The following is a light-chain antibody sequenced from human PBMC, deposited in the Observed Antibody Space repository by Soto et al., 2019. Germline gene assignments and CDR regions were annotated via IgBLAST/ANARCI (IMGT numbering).Light chain of an antibody. CDR1: SSNIGSNT. J-gene: IGLJ2*01. CDR3: AAWDDSLSGV. V-gene: IGLV1-44*01. Sequence: QSVLTQPPSASGTPGQRVTISCSGSSSNIGSNTVNWFQQLPGTAPKLLIYNDNQRPSGVPDRFSGSKPGTSASLAISGLQSEDEADYYCAAWDDSLSGVFGGGTKLTVL. CDR2: NDN.